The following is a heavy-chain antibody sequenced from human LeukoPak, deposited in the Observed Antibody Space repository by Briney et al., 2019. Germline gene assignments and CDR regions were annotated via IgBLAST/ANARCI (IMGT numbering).Heavy chain of an antibody. J-gene: IGHJ5*02. D-gene: IGHD4-17*01. CDR2: INQDGSQK. Sequence: GGSLRLSCTASGFTFSFYWMSWVRQAPGKGLEWVANINQDGSQKYYVDSVKGRFTISRDNAKNSLYLQMNSLRAEDTAVYYCARDLGGDYVNWFDPWGQGTLVTVS. V-gene: IGHV3-7*01. CDR1: GFTFSFYW. CDR3: ARDLGGDYVNWFDP.